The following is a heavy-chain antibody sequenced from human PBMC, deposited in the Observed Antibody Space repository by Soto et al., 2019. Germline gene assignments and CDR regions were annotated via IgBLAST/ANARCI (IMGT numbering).Heavy chain of an antibody. CDR3: AREPIAAYYYYYGMDV. Sequence: SETLSLTCTVSGGSISSSSYYWGWIRQPPGKGLEWIGSIYYSGSTYYNPSLKSRVTVSVDTSKNQFPLKLSSVTAADTAAYYCAREPIAAYYYYYGMDVWGQGTTVTVSS. CDR1: GGSISSSSYY. J-gene: IGHJ6*02. D-gene: IGHD6-13*01. V-gene: IGHV4-39*02. CDR2: IYYSGST.